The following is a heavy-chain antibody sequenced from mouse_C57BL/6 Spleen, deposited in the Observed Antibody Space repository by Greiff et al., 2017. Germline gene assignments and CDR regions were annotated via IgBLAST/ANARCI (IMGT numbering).Heavy chain of an antibody. J-gene: IGHJ2*01. CDR2: IDPSDSYT. V-gene: IGHV1-69*01. CDR3: AREGQLRLQDYFDY. CDR1: GYTFTSYW. D-gene: IGHD3-2*02. Sequence: QVQLQQPGAELVMPGASVKLSCKASGYTFTSYWMHWVKQRPGQGLEWIGEIDPSDSYTNYNQKFKGKSTLTVDKSSSTAYMQLSSLTSEDSAVYYCAREGQLRLQDYFDYWGQGTTLTVSS.